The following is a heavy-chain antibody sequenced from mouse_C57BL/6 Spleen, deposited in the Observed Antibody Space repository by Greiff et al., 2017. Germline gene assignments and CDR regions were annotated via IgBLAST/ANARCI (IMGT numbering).Heavy chain of an antibody. J-gene: IGHJ3*01. CDR2: IDPETGGT. CDR3: TRSGPWFAY. D-gene: IGHD1-3*01. Sequence: VQLQQSGAELVRPGASVTLSCKASGYTFTDYEMHWVKQTPVHGLEWIGAIDPETGGTAYNQKFTGKAILTADKSSSTAYMELRSLTSEDSAVYYCTRSGPWFAYWGQGTLVTVSA. V-gene: IGHV1-15*01. CDR1: GYTFTDYE.